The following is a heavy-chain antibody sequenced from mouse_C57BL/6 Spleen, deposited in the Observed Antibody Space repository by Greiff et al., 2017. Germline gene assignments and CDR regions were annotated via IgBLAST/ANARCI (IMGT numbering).Heavy chain of an antibody. Sequence: LKQSGASVTISCKASGYAFSSYWMNWVKQRPGKGIEWIGQIYPGDGDTNYNGKFKGKANLTATKSSSTADMQLSSLTSEDSAVYFCARSTELGHVAWVAYWGQGTLVTVSA. CDR1: GYAFSSYW. D-gene: IGHD4-1*01. CDR3: ARSTELGHVAWVAY. V-gene: IGHV1-80*01. CDR2: IYPGDGDT. J-gene: IGHJ3*01.